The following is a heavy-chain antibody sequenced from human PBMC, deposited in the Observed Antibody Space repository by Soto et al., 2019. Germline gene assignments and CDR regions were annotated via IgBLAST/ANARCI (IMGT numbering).Heavy chain of an antibody. CDR3: ARSGRYYGSGSYPPFDY. D-gene: IGHD3-10*01. V-gene: IGHV4-59*01. Sequence: PSETLSLTCTVSGGSISNSYWSWIRQSPGKGLEWIGYISISGNTDYSPSLKSRATISVDMSKNQFSLKLTSVAAADTAVYSCARSGRYYGSGSYPPFDYWGQGILVTVSS. CDR2: ISISGNT. J-gene: IGHJ4*02. CDR1: GGSISNSY.